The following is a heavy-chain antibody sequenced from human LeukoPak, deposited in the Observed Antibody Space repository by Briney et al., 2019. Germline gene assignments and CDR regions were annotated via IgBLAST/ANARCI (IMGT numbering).Heavy chain of an antibody. Sequence: GASVKVSCKASGYTFTGYYMHWVRQSPGQGLEWMGWINPNSGGTNYAQKFQGRVTMTRDTSISTAYMELSRLRSDDTAVYYCARDKISGYYYYYMDVWGKGTTVTVSS. CDR1: GYTFTGYY. D-gene: IGHD3-10*01. CDR2: INPNSGGT. J-gene: IGHJ6*03. V-gene: IGHV1-2*02. CDR3: ARDKISGYYYYYMDV.